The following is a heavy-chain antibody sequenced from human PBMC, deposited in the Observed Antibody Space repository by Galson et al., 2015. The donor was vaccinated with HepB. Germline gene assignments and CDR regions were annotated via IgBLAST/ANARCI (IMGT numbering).Heavy chain of an antibody. CDR3: ARDSRFLEWLLSDYYGMDV. CDR1: GFTFDDYA. V-gene: IGHV3-9*01. D-gene: IGHD3-3*01. J-gene: IGHJ6*02. Sequence: SLRLSCAASGFTFDDYAMHWVRHAPGKGLEWVSGISWNSGSIGYADSVKGRFTISRDNSKNTLYLQMNSLRAEDTAVYYCARDSRFLEWLLSDYYGMDVWGQGTTVTVSS. CDR2: ISWNSGSI.